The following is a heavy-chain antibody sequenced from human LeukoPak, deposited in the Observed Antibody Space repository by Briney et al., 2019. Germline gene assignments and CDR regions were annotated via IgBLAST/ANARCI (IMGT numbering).Heavy chain of an antibody. CDR1: GFTFSSYS. Sequence: GGSLRLSCAASGFTFSSYSMNWVRQAPGKGLEWVSSISSSSSYIYYADSVKGRFTISRDNAKNSLYLQMNSLRAGDTAVYYCARDERSTIFGVVFYYMDVWGKGTTVTVSS. V-gene: IGHV3-21*01. CDR3: ARDERSTIFGVVFYYMDV. J-gene: IGHJ6*03. CDR2: ISSSSSYI. D-gene: IGHD3-3*01.